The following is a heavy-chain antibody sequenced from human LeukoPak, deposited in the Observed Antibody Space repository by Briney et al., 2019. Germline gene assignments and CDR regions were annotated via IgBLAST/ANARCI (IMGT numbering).Heavy chain of an antibody. CDR3: ARGASDFYFDY. J-gene: IGHJ4*02. D-gene: IGHD2-21*02. CDR2: ISPSDGST. Sequence: ASVKVSCKASGYTFTSYDIQWVRQAPGQGLEWMGIISPSDGSTTYARKFQARVTMTRDTSTSTVYMELSSLRSEDTAVYFCARGASDFYFDYWGQGPLVTVSS. V-gene: IGHV1-46*01. CDR1: GYTFTSYD.